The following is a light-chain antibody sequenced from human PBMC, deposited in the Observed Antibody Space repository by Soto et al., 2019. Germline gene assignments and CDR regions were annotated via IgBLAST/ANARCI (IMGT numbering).Light chain of an antibody. Sequence: EVVLTQSPATLSLSPGERASISCRASQSVSSHLAWYQQKPGQAPRLLMYDTSNRATGIPARFSGSGSGTDFTLTISSLEPEDFAVYYCQQRVNWPLTFGGGTKVEIK. V-gene: IGKV3-11*01. CDR1: QSVSSH. J-gene: IGKJ4*01. CDR2: DTS. CDR3: QQRVNWPLT.